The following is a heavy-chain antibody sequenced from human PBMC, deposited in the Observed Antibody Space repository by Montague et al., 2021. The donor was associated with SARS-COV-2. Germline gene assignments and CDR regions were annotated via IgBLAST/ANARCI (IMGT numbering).Heavy chain of an antibody. CDR3: ARHPPGHNARSGIYKPYWYFDA. V-gene: IGHV4-39*01. CDR2: IYYSGIT. D-gene: IGHD3-22*01. Sequence: SETLSLTCTVSGGSVRSSNFYWGWSRQPPGKVLWFGGIIYYSGITYDSLSLKSVGTISVDTSKNQFSRKLNSVTAADTAVYYCARHPPGHNARSGIYKPYWYFDAWGSGPLSPSPQ. J-gene: IGHJ2*01. CDR1: GGSVRSSNFY.